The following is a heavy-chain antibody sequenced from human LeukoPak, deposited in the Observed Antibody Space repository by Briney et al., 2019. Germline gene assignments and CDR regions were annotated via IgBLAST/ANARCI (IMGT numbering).Heavy chain of an antibody. CDR1: GGSISSSSYY. Sequence: PSETLSLTCTVSGGSISSSSYYWGWIRQPPGKGLEWIGSIYYSGSTYYNPSLKSRVTISVDTSKNQFSLKLSSVTAADTAVYYCARHLLVAVIVGEGHFDYWGQGTLVTVSS. CDR2: IYYSGST. J-gene: IGHJ4*02. V-gene: IGHV4-39*01. CDR3: ARHLLVAVIVGEGHFDY. D-gene: IGHD1-26*01.